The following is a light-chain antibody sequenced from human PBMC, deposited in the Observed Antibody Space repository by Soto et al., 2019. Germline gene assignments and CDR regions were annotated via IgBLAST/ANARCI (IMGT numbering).Light chain of an antibody. Sequence: EIVMTQSPATLSVSPGERATLSCRASQRVSSNLAWYQQKPGQAPRLLIYGASTMATGIPARFSGSGSETEFTLTISRLQSEDFAVYYCQQYNNWPPYTFGQGTKLEIK. CDR1: QRVSSN. CDR3: QQYNNWPPYT. J-gene: IGKJ2*01. CDR2: GAS. V-gene: IGKV3-15*01.